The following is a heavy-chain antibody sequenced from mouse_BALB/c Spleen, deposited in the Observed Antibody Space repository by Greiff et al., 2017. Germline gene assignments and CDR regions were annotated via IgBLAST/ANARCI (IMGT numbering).Heavy chain of an antibody. CDR3: ARRGYDGAMDY. D-gene: IGHD2-14*01. CDR2: IAPGSGST. V-gene: IGHV1S41*01. CDR1: GYTFTSYW. J-gene: IGHJ4*01. Sequence: DLVKPGASVKLSCKASGYTFTSYWINWIKQRPGQGLEWIGRIAPGSGSTYYNEMFKGKATLTVDTSSSTAYIQLSSLSSEDSAVYFCARRGYDGAMDYWGQGTSVTVSS.